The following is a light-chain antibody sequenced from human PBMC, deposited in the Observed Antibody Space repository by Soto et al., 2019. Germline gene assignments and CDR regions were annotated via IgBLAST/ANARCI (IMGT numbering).Light chain of an antibody. Sequence: EIVLTQSPATLSLSPGDRATLSCRASQSVGSYLAWYQQKRVQAPRLLIYDTSNRATGIPARFSGSASGTDFTLTISSLEPEDFAVYYCQQRNNWPPTITFGQGTRLEIK. CDR1: QSVGSY. CDR2: DTS. J-gene: IGKJ5*01. V-gene: IGKV3-11*01. CDR3: QQRNNWPPTIT.